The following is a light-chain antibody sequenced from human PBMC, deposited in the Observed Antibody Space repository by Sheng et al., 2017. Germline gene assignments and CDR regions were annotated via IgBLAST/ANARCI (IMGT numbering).Light chain of an antibody. J-gene: IGLJ2*01. V-gene: IGLV1-47*01. Sequence: QSVLTQPPSASGTPGQRVTISCSGSSSNIGSNYVYWYQQLPGTAPKLLIYRSNQRPSEVPDRFSGSKSGTSASLAISGLRSGDEAEYYCAAWDDSLSGVVFGGGTKLTVL. CDR1: SSNIGSNY. CDR3: AAWDDSLSGVV. CDR2: RSN.